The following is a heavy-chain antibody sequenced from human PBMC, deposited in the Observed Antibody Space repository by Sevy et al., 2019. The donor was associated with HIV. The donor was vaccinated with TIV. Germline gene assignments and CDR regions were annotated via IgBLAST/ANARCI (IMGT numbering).Heavy chain of an antibody. J-gene: IGHJ4*02. D-gene: IGHD3-22*01. Sequence: GGSLRLSCAASGFTFSSYWMTWVRQAPGKGLEWVVNIKQDMSEKYYADSVKGRFTISRDNARNSLYLQMESLRAEDTAVYYCVRAQQVTMLVVIGGLYFDFWGQGTLVTVSS. CDR3: VRAQQVTMLVVIGGLYFDF. CDR1: GFTFSSYW. CDR2: IKQDMSEK. V-gene: IGHV3-7*01.